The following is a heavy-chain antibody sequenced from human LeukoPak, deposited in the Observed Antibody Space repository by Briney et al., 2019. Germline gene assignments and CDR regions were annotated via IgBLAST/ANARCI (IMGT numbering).Heavy chain of an antibody. CDR3: ARAPYIVGATRSAFDI. D-gene: IGHD1-26*01. V-gene: IGHV1-69*13. CDR1: GGTFSSYA. J-gene: IGHJ3*02. CDR2: IIPIFGTA. Sequence: SVKVSCKASGGTFSSYAITWVRQAPGQGLEWMGGIIPIFGTANYAQKFQGRVTITADESTSTAYMELSSLRSEDTAVYYCARAPYIVGATRSAFDIWGQGTMVTVSS.